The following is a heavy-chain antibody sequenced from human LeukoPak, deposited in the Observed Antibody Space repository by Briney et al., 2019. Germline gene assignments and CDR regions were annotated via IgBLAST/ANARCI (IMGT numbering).Heavy chain of an antibody. CDR2: INAGNVNS. CDR1: GYTFNSYG. V-gene: IGHV1-3*01. J-gene: IGHJ4*02. D-gene: IGHD3-10*01. Sequence: VSVNVSCKASGYTFNSYGLYLVRQAPGQRLEWLGWINAGNVNSKYSQKFQGRVTITRDKSASTAYMELSSLRSEDTAVYYCARALLWFGENVFDYWGQGTLVTVSS. CDR3: ARALLWFGENVFDY.